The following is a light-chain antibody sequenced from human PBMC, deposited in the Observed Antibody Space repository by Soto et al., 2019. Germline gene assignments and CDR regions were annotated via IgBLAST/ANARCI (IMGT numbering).Light chain of an antibody. J-gene: IGKJ5*01. CDR1: QSVSSSY. CDR2: DAX. CDR3: QQYNNLPTIT. Sequence: IGLTQCSCTLSLSPGERATLSCRASQSVSSSYLAWYPQKPGQATRLLXXDAXTRATVIPARFSGSGSGTEFTLNIISMHSADFVVYYCQQYNNLPTITFGQGTRLEIK. V-gene: IGKV3-15*01.